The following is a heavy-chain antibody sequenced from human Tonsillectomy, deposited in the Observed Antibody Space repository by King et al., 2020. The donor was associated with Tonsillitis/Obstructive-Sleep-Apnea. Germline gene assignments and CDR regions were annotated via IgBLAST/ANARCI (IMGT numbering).Heavy chain of an antibody. Sequence: VQLVQSGGGLVQPGGSLRLSCAASGFTFSSYAMSWVRQAPGKGLEWVSAISGTGVSTYYADSVKCRFTISRDISKNTLYLQMNSLRAEDTAVYYCATVPAPKASWLVLFHDAFEIWGQGTMVTVSS. CDR3: ATVPAPKASWLVLFHDAFEI. J-gene: IGHJ3*02. V-gene: IGHV3-23*04. D-gene: IGHD6-19*01. CDR1: GFTFSSYA. CDR2: ISGTGVST.